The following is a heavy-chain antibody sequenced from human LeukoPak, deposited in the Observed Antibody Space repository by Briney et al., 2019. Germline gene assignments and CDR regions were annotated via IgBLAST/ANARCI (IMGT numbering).Heavy chain of an antibody. V-gene: IGHV3-21*01. J-gene: IGHJ4*02. CDR2: ISSSSSYI. CDR3: ARGSGTVEGPDY. CDR1: GFTFSSYS. Sequence: GGFLRLSCAASGFTFSSYSMNWVRQAPGKGLEWVSSISSSSSYIYYADSVKGRFTISRDNAKNSLYLQMNSLRAEDTAVYYCARGSGTVEGPDYWGQGTLVTVSS. D-gene: IGHD1-1*01.